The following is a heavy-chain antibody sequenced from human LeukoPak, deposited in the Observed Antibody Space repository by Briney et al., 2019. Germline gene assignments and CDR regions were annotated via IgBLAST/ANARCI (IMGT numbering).Heavy chain of an antibody. CDR1: GFTFSGYS. CDR2: FGTRSTSI. V-gene: IGHV3-21*01. D-gene: IGHD3-22*01. Sequence: GGSLRLSCTASGFTFSGYSMNWIRQAPGKGLEWVSSFGTRSTSIYHAGSVKGRFAISRDNAKNSLYLQMNSLRAEDTALYYCTREVSEGFDFWGQGTLVTVSS. CDR3: TREVSEGFDF. J-gene: IGHJ4*02.